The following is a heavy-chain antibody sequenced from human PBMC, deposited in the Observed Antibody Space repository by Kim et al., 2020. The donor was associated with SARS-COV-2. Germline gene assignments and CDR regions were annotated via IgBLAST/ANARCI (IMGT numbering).Heavy chain of an antibody. CDR2: ST. V-gene: IGHV3-53*01. CDR3: ARGTRGASDI. J-gene: IGHJ3*02. Sequence: STSYAETMKDRFIISRENSNNTLYLQMNSLRAEATAVYYCARGTRGASDIWGQETMVPVSS.